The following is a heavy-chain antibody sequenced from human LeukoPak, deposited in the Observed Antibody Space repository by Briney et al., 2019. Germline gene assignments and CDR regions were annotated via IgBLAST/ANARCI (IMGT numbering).Heavy chain of an antibody. CDR3: AREFKKGWDWFDP. CDR1: GGSIISGTYY. D-gene: IGHD1-26*01. CDR2: FHAGGNT. Sequence: SETLSLTCTVSGGSIISGTYYWSWIRQPAGKGLEWIGRFHAGGNTNYNPSLKSRVTISADTSKNQFSLKLSSVTAADTAVYYCAREFKKGWDWFDPWGQGTLVTVSS. J-gene: IGHJ5*02. V-gene: IGHV4-61*02.